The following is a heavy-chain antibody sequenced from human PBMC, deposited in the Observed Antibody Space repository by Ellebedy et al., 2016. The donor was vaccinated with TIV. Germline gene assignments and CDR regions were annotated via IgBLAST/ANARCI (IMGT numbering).Heavy chain of an antibody. CDR3: ARYSGSGTYYRNGMDV. D-gene: IGHD3-10*01. V-gene: IGHV1-18*01. J-gene: IGHJ6*02. CDR2: VSAYSGNT. CDR1: GYTFIDYG. Sequence: AASVKVSCKSSGYTFIDYGISWVRQAPGQGLDWMGGVSAYSGNTNYADNLQGRVTMTTDTSTDTAYMELRSLRSDDTAVYDCARYSGSGTYYRNGMDVWGQGTTVTVSS.